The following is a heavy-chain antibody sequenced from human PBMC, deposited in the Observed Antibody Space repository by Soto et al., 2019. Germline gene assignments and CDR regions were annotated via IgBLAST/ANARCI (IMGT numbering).Heavy chain of an antibody. CDR1: GGSISSSSYY. CDR3: ARRPFFGVVTITPYDP. V-gene: IGHV4-39*01. Sequence: SETLSLTCTVSGGSISSSSYYWGWIRQPPGKGLEWIGSIYYSGSTYYNPSLKSRVTISVDTSKNQFSLKLSSVTAADTAVYYCARRPFFGVVTITPYDPWGQGTLVTVSS. CDR2: IYYSGST. D-gene: IGHD3-3*01. J-gene: IGHJ5*02.